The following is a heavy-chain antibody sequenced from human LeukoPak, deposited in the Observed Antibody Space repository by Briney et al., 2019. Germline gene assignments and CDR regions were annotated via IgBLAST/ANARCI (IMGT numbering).Heavy chain of an antibody. Sequence: GGSLRLSCAASGFTFSSYSMNWVRLAPGKGLEWVSYISSSSTIYYADSVKGRFALSRDNAKNSLYLQMNSLRAEDTAVYYCARGTWDYWGQGTLVTVSS. CDR1: GFTFSSYS. CDR3: ARGTWDY. CDR2: ISSSSTI. D-gene: IGHD1-7*01. V-gene: IGHV3-48*01. J-gene: IGHJ4*02.